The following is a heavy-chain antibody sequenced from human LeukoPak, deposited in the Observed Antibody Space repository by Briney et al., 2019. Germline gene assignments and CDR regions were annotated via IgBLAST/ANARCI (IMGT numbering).Heavy chain of an antibody. D-gene: IGHD3-16*01. J-gene: IGHJ4*02. CDR3: ARDGLGSDY. V-gene: IGHV4-59*01. CDR1: GGSISSYY. Sequence: PSETLSLTCTVSGGSISSYYWSWIRQPPGKGLEWIGYIYYSGSTNYNPSLKSRVTISVDTPKNQFSLKLSSVTAADTAVYYCARDGLGSDYWGQGTLVTVSS. CDR2: IYYSGST.